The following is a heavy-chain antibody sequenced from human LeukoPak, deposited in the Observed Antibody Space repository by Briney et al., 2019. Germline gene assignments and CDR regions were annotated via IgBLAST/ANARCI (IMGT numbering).Heavy chain of an antibody. J-gene: IGHJ3*02. V-gene: IGHV1-18*01. CDR2: ISSYNGNT. Sequence: ASVKVSCKASGYTFTSYGISWVRQAPRQGLEWMGWISSYNGNTNYAQKLQGRVTMTTDTSTSTAYMELRSLRSDDTAVYYCARGDIVVVPAAPSSGRAYDIWGQGTMVTVSS. D-gene: IGHD2-2*01. CDR3: ARGDIVVVPAAPSSGRAYDI. CDR1: GYTFTSYG.